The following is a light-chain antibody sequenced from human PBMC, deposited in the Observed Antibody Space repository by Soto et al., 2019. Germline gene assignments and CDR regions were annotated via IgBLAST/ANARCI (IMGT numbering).Light chain of an antibody. CDR3: SSYAGSNYV. CDR2: EVS. CDR1: SIDVGGYNY. V-gene: IGLV2-8*01. Sequence: QSVLTQPPSASGSPGQSVTISCTGTSIDVGGYNYVSWYQQHPGKAPKLMIYEVSERPSGVPDRFSGSKSGNTASLTVSGLQAEDEADYYCSSYAGSNYVFGTGTKVTVL. J-gene: IGLJ1*01.